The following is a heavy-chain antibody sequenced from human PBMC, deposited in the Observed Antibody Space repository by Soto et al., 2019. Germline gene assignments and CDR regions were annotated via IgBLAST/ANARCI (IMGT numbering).Heavy chain of an antibody. J-gene: IGHJ4*02. Sequence: PSETLSLTYPVSGGNVSSGSDYWSSLTQPPGKGLEWIGYIHYSGSTNYNPSLKSRVTISVDTSKNQFSLKLSSVTAADTAVYYCARDRYYDSSGYLIPFDYWGQGTLVTVSS. CDR1: GGNVSSGSDY. CDR2: IHYSGST. V-gene: IGHV4-61*01. D-gene: IGHD3-22*01. CDR3: ARDRYYDSSGYLIPFDY.